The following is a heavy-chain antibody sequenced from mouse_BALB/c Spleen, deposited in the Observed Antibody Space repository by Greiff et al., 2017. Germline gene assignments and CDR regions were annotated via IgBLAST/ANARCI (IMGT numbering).Heavy chain of an antibody. CDR1: GYTFTSYY. J-gene: IGHJ4*01. CDR2: INPSNGGT. Sequence: VQLQQPGAELVKPGASVKLSCKASGYTFTSYYMYWVKQRPGQGLEWIGGINPSNGGTNFNEKFKSKATLTVDKSSSTAYMQLSSLTSEDSAVYYCTRRGGTRAMDYWGQGTSVTVSS. V-gene: IGHV1S81*02. D-gene: IGHD4-1*01. CDR3: TRRGGTRAMDY.